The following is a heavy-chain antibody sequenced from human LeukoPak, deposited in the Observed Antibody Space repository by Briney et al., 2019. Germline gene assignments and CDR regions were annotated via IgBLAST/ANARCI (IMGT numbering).Heavy chain of an antibody. CDR3: ARGLGKVTGFDY. V-gene: IGHV3-73*01. CDR1: GFTFSGSP. CDR2: IRSKADNYAT. Sequence: PGGSLRLSCAASGFTFSGSPILWARQASGKGLEWVGRIRSKADNYATAYAASVQGRCTISRDDSKSTAYLQLNSLKTEDTAVYYCARGLGKVTGFDYWGQGTLVTVSS. D-gene: IGHD7-27*01. J-gene: IGHJ4*02.